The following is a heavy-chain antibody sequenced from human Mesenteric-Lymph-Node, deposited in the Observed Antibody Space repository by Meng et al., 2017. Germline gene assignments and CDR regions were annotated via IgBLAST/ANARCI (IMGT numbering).Heavy chain of an antibody. Sequence: LVRPGDEVTAPGAVLKLSCKSSGYPFTRQWLHWVRQVPGQGPAWMGRIHPNGGGTNSAQKFQGRIIMTRYTSISTAYMERSSLRSEDTAVYYCARVGPYSGSYYWGQGTLVTVSS. CDR2: IHPNGGGT. J-gene: IGHJ4*02. CDR3: ARVGPYSGSYY. D-gene: IGHD1-26*01. CDR1: GYPFTRQW. V-gene: IGHV1-2*06.